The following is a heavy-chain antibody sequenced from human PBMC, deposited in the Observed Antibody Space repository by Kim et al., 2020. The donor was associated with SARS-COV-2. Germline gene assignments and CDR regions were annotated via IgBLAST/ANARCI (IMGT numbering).Heavy chain of an antibody. Sequence: ASVKVSCKASGYTFTTYAIQWVRQAPGQRLEWMGWINAGNGNTKYSQKFQGRVTISRDTSATTAYLELSSLTSEDTAIYYCTRELVPTGFYFDYWGQGTLVTVSS. CDR1: GYTFTTYA. J-gene: IGHJ4*02. CDR2: INAGNGNT. V-gene: IGHV1-3*01. D-gene: IGHD4-17*01. CDR3: TRELVPTGFYFDY.